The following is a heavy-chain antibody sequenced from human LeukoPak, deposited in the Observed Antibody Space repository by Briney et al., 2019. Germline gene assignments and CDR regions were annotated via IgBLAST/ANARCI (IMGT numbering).Heavy chain of an antibody. CDR2: IYYSGSA. V-gene: IGHV4-59*01. CDR1: GGTINNYY. D-gene: IGHD5-12*01. J-gene: IGHJ3*02. Sequence: SETLSLTCTVSGGTINNYYWSWIRQPPGKGLEWIGYIYYSGSANYNPSLTSRVIISADTSKNKFSLKLTSVTAADTAVYYCARVKYRGYDSLGQDAFDIWGQGTMVTVSS. CDR3: ARVKYRGYDSLGQDAFDI.